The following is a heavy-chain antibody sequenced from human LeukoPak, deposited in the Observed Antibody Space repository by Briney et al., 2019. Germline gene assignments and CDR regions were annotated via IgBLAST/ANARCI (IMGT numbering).Heavy chain of an antibody. Sequence: PGGSLRLSCEASGFIFSSYWMSWVRQAPGKGLEWLAVVLSDGSDQYYGDSVQGRFTVSRDSSKNTLYLQMDNLRFEDTAVYYCARVSKPGWFDYYYMDVWGKGTTVIVSS. CDR3: ARVSKPGWFDYYYMDV. CDR2: VLSDGSDQ. V-gene: IGHV3-30*03. CDR1: GFIFSSYW. J-gene: IGHJ6*03. D-gene: IGHD3-10*01.